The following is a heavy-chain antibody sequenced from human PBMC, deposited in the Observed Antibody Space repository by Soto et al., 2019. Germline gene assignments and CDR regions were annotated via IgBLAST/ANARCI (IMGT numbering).Heavy chain of an antibody. Sequence: GGSLRLSCAASGFTVSSNYMSWVRQAPGKGLEGVSVIYSGGSTYYADSVKGRFTISRDNSKNTLYLQMNSLRAEDTAVYYCAREYCSGGSCYLNYYYGMDVWGQGTTVTSP. CDR1: GFTVSSNY. V-gene: IGHV3-53*01. J-gene: IGHJ6*02. D-gene: IGHD2-15*01. CDR3: AREYCSGGSCYLNYYYGMDV. CDR2: IYSGGST.